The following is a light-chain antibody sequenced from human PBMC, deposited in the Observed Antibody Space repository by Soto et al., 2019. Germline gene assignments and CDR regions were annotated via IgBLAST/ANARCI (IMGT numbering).Light chain of an antibody. V-gene: IGKV3-20*01. CDR3: QQYGTSPST. J-gene: IGKJ3*01. CDR1: QSVYSRY. Sequence: IVLTQSPGTLSLSPGERATLSCRASQSVYSRYLAWYQQKPGQAPRLLIYGASSRATGIPDRFSGSGSGTDFTLIVSSLEPEDVAVYHCQQYGTSPSTFGPGTKVDIK. CDR2: GAS.